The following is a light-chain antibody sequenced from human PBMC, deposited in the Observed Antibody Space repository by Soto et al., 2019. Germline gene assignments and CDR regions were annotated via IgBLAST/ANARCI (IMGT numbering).Light chain of an antibody. CDR1: QSVSSY. CDR2: DAS. V-gene: IGKV3-11*01. CDR3: QHRSKWPFT. Sequence: ETVLTQSPATLSLSPGERATLSCRASQSVSSYLAWYQQKPGQAPRLLIYDASNRATGIPARFSGSGSGTDFTLTISSLEPEDFAVYYCQHRSKWPFTFGPGTKVDIK. J-gene: IGKJ3*01.